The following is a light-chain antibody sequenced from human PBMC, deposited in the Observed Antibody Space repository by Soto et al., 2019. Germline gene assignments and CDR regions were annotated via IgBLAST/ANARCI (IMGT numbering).Light chain of an antibody. Sequence: DVQMTQSPCSLSASEGDRVTITCQASQDITNYLNWYQQKPGKAPQLLIYDASNLETGVPSRFSGIGSGTDFTFTISSLQPEDIATYYCQQYDYLPLTFGGGTKVEIE. CDR2: DAS. CDR1: QDITNY. V-gene: IGKV1-33*01. J-gene: IGKJ4*01. CDR3: QQYDYLPLT.